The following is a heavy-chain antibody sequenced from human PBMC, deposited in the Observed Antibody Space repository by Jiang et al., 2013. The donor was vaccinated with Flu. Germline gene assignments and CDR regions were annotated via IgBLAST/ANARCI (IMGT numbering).Heavy chain of an antibody. D-gene: IGHD4-23*01. CDR1: GYSISSGYY. CDR2: IYHSGST. V-gene: IGHV4-38-2*01. J-gene: IGHJ2*01. CDR3: ASSGSLDYGGNSGYFDL. Sequence: SGSGLVKPSETLSLTCAVSGYSISSGYYWDWIRQPPGKGLEWIGSIYHSGSTYYNPSLKSRVTISVDTSKNQFSLKLSSVTAADTAVYYCASSGSLDYGGNSGYFDLWGRGTLVTVSS.